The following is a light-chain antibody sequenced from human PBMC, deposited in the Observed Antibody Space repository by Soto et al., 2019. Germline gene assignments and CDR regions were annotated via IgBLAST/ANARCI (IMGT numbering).Light chain of an antibody. Sequence: DLQIPPSPSSLSESAGDRVTITCRASQSISSYLNWYQQKPGKAPKLLIYAASSLQSGVPSRFSGSGSGTDFTLTISSLQPEDFATYYCQQSYSTPWTFGQGTKVDIK. CDR3: QQSYSTPWT. J-gene: IGKJ1*01. CDR2: AAS. CDR1: QSISSY. V-gene: IGKV1-39*01.